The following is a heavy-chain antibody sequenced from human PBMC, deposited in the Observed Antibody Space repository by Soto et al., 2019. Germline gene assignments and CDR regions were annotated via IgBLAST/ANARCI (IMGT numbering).Heavy chain of an antibody. D-gene: IGHD3-10*01. V-gene: IGHV4-30-4*01. J-gene: IGHJ5*02. CDR3: ARRPAYYSGSGPYLTXFDP. Sequence: PSETLSLTCSVSGGSISIGDYYWSLILQPPWKGLEWIGYIYYSGSTYFNPSLRGRTTISGDTSKNQFSLPLRSVTAADTAVYYCARRPAYYSGSGPYLTXFDPWGLGTLVTVSS. CDR2: IYYSGST. CDR1: GGSISIGDYY.